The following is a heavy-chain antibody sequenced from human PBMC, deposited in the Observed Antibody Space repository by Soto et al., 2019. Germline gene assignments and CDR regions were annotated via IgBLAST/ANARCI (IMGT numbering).Heavy chain of an antibody. V-gene: IGHV3-73*01. CDR2: IRSKANSYAT. D-gene: IGHD2-8*01. CDR1: GFTFSGSA. J-gene: IGHJ3*02. Sequence: GGSLRLSCAASGFTFSGSAMHWVRQASGKGLEWVGRIRSKANSYATAYAASVKGRFTISRDDSKNTAYLQMNSLKTEDTAVYYCTTLVLGAFYIWGQGTMVTVSS. CDR3: TTLVLGAFYI.